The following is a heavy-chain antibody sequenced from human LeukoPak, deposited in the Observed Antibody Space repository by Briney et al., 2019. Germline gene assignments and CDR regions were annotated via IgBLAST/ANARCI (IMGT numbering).Heavy chain of an antibody. V-gene: IGHV3-23*01. D-gene: IGHD3-9*01. J-gene: IGHJ4*02. CDR2: ISGSGGST. CDR3: AKMGPYVLRYFDWLLSFDY. Sequence: PGGSLRLSCAASGFTFSSYAMSWVRQAPGKGLEWVSAISGSGGSTYYADSVKGRFTISRDNSKNTLYLQMNSLRAEDTAVYYCAKMGPYVLRYFDWLLSFDYWGQGTLVTVSS. CDR1: GFTFSSYA.